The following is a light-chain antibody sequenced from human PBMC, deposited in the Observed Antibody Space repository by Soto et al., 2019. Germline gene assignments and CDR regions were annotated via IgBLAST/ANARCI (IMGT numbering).Light chain of an antibody. V-gene: IGLV2-8*01. CDR2: EVS. J-gene: IGLJ2*01. CDR3: SSYGGSNTVV. Sequence: QSVLTQPPSASGSPGQSVTISCTGSSSDVGGYNYVSWYQQHPGKAPKLMIYEVSKRPSGVPDRLSGSKSGNTASLTVSGLQDADEADYYCSSYGGSNTVVFGGGTQLTVL. CDR1: SSDVGGYNY.